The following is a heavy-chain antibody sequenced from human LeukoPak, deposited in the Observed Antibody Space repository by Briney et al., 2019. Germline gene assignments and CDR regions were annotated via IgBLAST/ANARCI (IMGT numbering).Heavy chain of an antibody. V-gene: IGHV1-2*02. CDR2: INPNSGGT. D-gene: IGHD3-10*01. CDR3: ARAPMVRGVIVWFDP. J-gene: IGHJ5*02. CDR1: GYTFTGYY. Sequence: ASVKVSCKASGYTFTGYYVHWVRQAPGQGLEWMGWINPNSGGTNYAQKFQGRVTMTRDTSISTAYMELSRLRSDDTAVYYCARAPMVRGVIVWFDPWGQGTLVTVSS.